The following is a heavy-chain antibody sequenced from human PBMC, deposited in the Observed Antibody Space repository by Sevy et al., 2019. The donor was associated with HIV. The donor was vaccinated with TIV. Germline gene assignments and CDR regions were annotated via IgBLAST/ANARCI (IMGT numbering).Heavy chain of an antibody. CDR1: GYTFTSYY. J-gene: IGHJ3*02. CDR3: ASSRTRVGGYCSSTSCLDAFDI. V-gene: IGHV1-46*03. D-gene: IGHD2-2*01. Sequence: ASVKVSCKASGYTFTSYYMHWVRQAPGQGLEWMGIINPSGGSTSYAQKFQGRVTMTRETSTSTVYMEMGSLRSEDTAVYYCASSRTRVGGYCSSTSCLDAFDIWGQWTMVTVSS. CDR2: INPSGGST.